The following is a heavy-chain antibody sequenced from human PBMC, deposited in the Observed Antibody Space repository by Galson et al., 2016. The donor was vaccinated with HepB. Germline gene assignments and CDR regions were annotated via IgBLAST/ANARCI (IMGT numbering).Heavy chain of an antibody. Sequence: SETLSLTCSVTGFSIDSNYYWAWIRQPPGRGPEWIGSISRSGTTSYSPSLKSRVTISLDKPRNHFSVMLTSVTAADTAMYYCARAWGSYNPCDYWGQGTLVTVSS. CDR3: ARAWGSYNPCDY. CDR2: ISRSGTT. D-gene: IGHD3-16*01. CDR1: GFSIDSNYY. J-gene: IGHJ4*02. V-gene: IGHV4-38-2*02.